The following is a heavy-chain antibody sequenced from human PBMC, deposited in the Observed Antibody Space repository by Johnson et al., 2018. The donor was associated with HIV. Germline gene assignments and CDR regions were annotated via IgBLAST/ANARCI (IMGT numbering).Heavy chain of an antibody. CDR1: GFTFTNAW. J-gene: IGHJ3*02. Sequence: VQLVESGGGLVKPGGSLRLSCAASGFTFTNAWMHWVRQAPGKGLEWVGRLKSRTDGETADYAAPVKGRFTISRDDSKNTLYLQMNSLRAEDTAVYYCAKDRPLVVVTHDAFDIWGQGTMVTVSS. CDR3: AKDRPLVVVTHDAFDI. D-gene: IGHD2-21*02. V-gene: IGHV3-15*01. CDR2: LKSRTDGETA.